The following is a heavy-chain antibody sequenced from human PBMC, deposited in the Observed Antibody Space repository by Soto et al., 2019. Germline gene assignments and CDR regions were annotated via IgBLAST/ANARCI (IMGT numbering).Heavy chain of an antibody. CDR1: GVSIISGCYS. CDR3: VRGVGKNMENYFDN. CDR2: IYHTGSA. J-gene: IGHJ4*02. V-gene: IGHV4-30-2*01. Sequence: SETXSLTCSVSGVSIISGCYSWSWVRQPPGKGLEYIGYIYHTGSAYYTPSLLSRVTLSLDRSRNQFSLTLTSVTAADTAVYYCVRGVGKNMENYFDNWGQGTLVTVSS. D-gene: IGHD1-1*01.